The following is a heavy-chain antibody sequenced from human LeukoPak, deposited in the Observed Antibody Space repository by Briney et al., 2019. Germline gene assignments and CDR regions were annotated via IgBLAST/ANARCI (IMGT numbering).Heavy chain of an antibody. J-gene: IGHJ4*02. Sequence: GGSLRLSCAASGFTFSSYGMHWVRQAPGKGLEWVAFIRYDGSNKYYADSVKGRFTISRDNSKNTLYLQMNSLRAEDTAVYYCAKDGSDFWGDYYFDYWGQGILVTVSS. CDR1: GFTFSSYG. CDR2: IRYDGSNK. D-gene: IGHD3-3*01. V-gene: IGHV3-30*02. CDR3: AKDGSDFWGDYYFDY.